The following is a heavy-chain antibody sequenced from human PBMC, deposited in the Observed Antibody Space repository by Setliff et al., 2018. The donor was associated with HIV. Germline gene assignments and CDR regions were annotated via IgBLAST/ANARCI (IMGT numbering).Heavy chain of an antibody. Sequence: GESLKISCQGFGYIFTSYWIGWVRQMPGKGLEWMGLIYPGDSDTRYSPSFQGQVTISADESIRTAYLQWSSLKASDTAMYYCARRSGYDWGGAYYYGMDVWGKGTTVT. CDR1: GYIFTSYW. CDR2: IYPGDSDT. D-gene: IGHD5-12*01. J-gene: IGHJ6*04. V-gene: IGHV5-51*01. CDR3: ARRSGYDWGGAYYYGMDV.